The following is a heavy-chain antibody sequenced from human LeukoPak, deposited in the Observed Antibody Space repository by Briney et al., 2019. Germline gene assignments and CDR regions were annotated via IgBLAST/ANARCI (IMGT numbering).Heavy chain of an antibody. CDR2: IYSGGST. D-gene: IGHD6-13*01. J-gene: IGHJ4*02. CDR3: VREGSSSSFAY. Sequence: GGSLRLSCAASGFTVSSNYMSWVRQAPGKGLEWVSVIYSGGSTYYADSVKGRFTISRDNSKNTLYLQMSSLRVEDSALYYCVREGSSSSFAYWGQGTLVTVSS. CDR1: GFTVSSNY. V-gene: IGHV3-53*01.